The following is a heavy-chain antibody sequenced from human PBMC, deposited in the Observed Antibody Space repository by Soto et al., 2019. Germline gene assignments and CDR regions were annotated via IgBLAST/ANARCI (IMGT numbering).Heavy chain of an antibody. CDR1: GYTFTSYD. Sequence: QVQLVQSGAEVKKPGASVKVSCKASGYTFTSYDINWVRQNTGQGLEWMGWMNPNSGNTGYAQKFKGRVTMTRNSSKSTAYIVLSIMRSEDTAVSYCAREKVGDNDYWGQGTMVNVSS. V-gene: IGHV1-8*01. D-gene: IGHD1-26*01. CDR3: AREKVGDNDY. CDR2: MNPNSGNT. J-gene: IGHJ4*02.